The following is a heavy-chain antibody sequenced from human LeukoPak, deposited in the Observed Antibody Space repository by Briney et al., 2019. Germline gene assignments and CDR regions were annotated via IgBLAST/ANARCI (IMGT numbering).Heavy chain of an antibody. CDR2: IKSNI. V-gene: IGHV3-48*03. Sequence: RQAPGKGLEWVAYIKSNIYYADSVKGRFTISRDNAKNLLYLQMNSLTAEDTGVYYCARDDTSSWYQEYWGQGTLVTVSS. D-gene: IGHD6-13*01. CDR3: ARDDTSSWYQEY. J-gene: IGHJ4*02.